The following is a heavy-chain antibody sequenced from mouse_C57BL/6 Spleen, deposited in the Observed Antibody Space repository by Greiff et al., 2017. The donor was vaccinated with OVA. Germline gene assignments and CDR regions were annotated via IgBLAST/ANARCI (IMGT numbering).Heavy chain of an antibody. CDR3: TRCGYYPAWFAY. Sequence: QVQLKQSGAELVRPGASVTLSCKASGYTFTDYEMHWVKQTPVHGLEWIGAIDPETGGTAYNQKFKGKAILTADKSSSTAYMELRSLTSEDSAVYYCTRCGYYPAWFAYWGQGTLVTVSA. J-gene: IGHJ3*01. CDR2: IDPETGGT. V-gene: IGHV1-15*01. CDR1: GYTFTDYE. D-gene: IGHD2-3*01.